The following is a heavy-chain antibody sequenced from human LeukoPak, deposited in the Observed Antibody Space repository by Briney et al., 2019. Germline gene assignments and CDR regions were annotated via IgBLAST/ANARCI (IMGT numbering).Heavy chain of an antibody. V-gene: IGHV3-53*04. CDR3: ASDIGTYCGGDCYGAFDI. Sequence: GGSLRLSCAASGFTVSSNYMSWVRQAPGKGLEWVSVIYSGGSTYYADSVKGRFTISRHNSKNTLYLQMNSLRAEDTAVYYCASDIGTYCGGDCYGAFDIWGQGTMVTVSS. J-gene: IGHJ3*02. CDR1: GFTVSSNY. CDR2: IYSGGST. D-gene: IGHD2-21*02.